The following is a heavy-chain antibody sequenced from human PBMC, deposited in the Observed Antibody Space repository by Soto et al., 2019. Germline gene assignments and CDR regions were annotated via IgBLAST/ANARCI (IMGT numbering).Heavy chain of an antibody. CDR1: GFTFSSYA. V-gene: IGHV3-30-3*01. CDR3: ARDPVENTLATFNS. CDR2: ISYDGSNK. Sequence: GGSLRLSCAASGFTFSSYAMHWVRQAPGKGLEWVAVISYDGSNKYYADSVKGRFTISRDNSKNTLYLQMNSLRAEDTAVYYWARDPVENTLATFNSWGKETPVTVSP. D-gene: IGHD1-1*01. J-gene: IGHJ4*02.